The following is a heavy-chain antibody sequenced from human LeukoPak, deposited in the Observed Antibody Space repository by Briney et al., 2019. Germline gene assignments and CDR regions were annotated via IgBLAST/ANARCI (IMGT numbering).Heavy chain of an antibody. CDR1: GGSISSYY. CDR2: IYYSGST. J-gene: IGHJ4*02. Sequence: SETLSLTCTVSGGSISSYYWSWIRQPPGKGLEWSGYIYYSGSTKYNPSLKSRVTISVDASKTQFSLKLNSVTAADTAVYYCARGSRELYYFDYWGQGTLVTVSS. CDR3: ARGSRELYYFDY. V-gene: IGHV4-59*01. D-gene: IGHD1-7*01.